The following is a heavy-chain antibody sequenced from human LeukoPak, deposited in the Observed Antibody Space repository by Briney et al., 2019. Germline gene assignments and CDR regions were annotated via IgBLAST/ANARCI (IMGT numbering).Heavy chain of an antibody. J-gene: IGHJ6*02. CDR1: GGSFSGYY. Sequence: SETLSLTCAVYGGSFSGYYWSWIRQPPGKGLEWIGEINHSGSTNYNPSLKSRVTISVDTSKNQFSLKLSSVTAADTAVYYCARADGIAGGGRGGVNYYYGMDVWGQGTTVTVSS. V-gene: IGHV4-34*01. CDR3: ARADGIAGGGRGGVNYYYGMDV. D-gene: IGHD6-13*01. CDR2: INHSGST.